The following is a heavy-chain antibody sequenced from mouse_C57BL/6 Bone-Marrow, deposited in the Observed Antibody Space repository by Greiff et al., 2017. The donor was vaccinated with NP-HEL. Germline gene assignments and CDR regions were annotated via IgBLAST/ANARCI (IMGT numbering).Heavy chain of an antibody. J-gene: IGHJ3*01. D-gene: IGHD2-3*01. CDR3: ARGRWLLLFAY. Sequence: QVQLQQSGAELMKPGASVKLSCKATGYTFTGYWIEWVKQRPGHGLEWIGEILPGSGSTNTAYMQLSSLTTEDSAIYYCARGRWLLLFAYWGQGTLVTVSA. V-gene: IGHV1-9*01. CDR1: GYTFTGYW. CDR2: ILPGSGS.